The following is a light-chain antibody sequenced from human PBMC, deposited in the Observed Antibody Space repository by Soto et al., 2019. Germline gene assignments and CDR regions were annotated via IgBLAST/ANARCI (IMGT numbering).Light chain of an antibody. CDR1: QSVDINY. CDR2: GAS. V-gene: IGKV3-20*01. Sequence: IVLTQYPDTLSLSPGERATLSFRASQSVDINYLAWYQQKPGQAPRLLIYGASIRATGIPDRFSGSGSGTDFTLTINRLEPEDFAVYYCQQYGMSLWRFGQVA. J-gene: IGKJ1*01. CDR3: QQYGMSLWR.